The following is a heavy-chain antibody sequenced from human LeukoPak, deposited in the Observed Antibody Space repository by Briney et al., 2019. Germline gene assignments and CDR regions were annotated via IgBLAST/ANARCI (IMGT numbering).Heavy chain of an antibody. CDR2: MNPKSGGT. CDR3: ARAGGRSWFDP. CDR1: GYTFSNSY. Sequence: GASVKVSCKASGYTFSNSYIHWVRQAPGQGLEWMGPMNPKSGGTKYAQKFQGRVSMTRDTSISTAYMELASLTSDDTAVYYCARAGGRSWFDPWGQGTLVTVSS. J-gene: IGHJ5*02. V-gene: IGHV1-2*06. D-gene: IGHD1-26*01.